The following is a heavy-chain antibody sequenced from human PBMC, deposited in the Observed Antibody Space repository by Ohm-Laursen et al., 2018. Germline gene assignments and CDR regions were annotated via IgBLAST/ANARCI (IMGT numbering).Heavy chain of an antibody. J-gene: IGHJ3*02. CDR2: INHSGRT. CDR3: ARYSPVEMIIRGAFDI. CDR1: GGSFSGYD. V-gene: IGHV4-34*01. D-gene: IGHD5-24*01. Sequence: TLSLTCAVYGGSFSGYDWSWIRQPPGKGLEWIGEINHSGRTNYNPSLKSRVIISVDTSKNQVSLRMSPVTAAGTAVYYCARYSPVEMIIRGAFDIWGQGTMVTVSS.